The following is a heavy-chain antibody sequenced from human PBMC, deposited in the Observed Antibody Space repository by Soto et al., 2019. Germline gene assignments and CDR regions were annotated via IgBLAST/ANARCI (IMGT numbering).Heavy chain of an antibody. Sequence: SETLSLTCTVSGGSISSYYWSWIRQPPGKGLEWIGYIYYSGSTNYNPSLKSRVTISVDTSKNQFSLKLSSVTAADTAVYYCARSQDYYDSSGYYHVWSRDAFDIWGQGTMVTVSS. J-gene: IGHJ3*02. CDR3: ARSQDYYDSSGYYHVWSRDAFDI. CDR1: GGSISSYY. D-gene: IGHD3-22*01. V-gene: IGHV4-59*01. CDR2: IYYSGST.